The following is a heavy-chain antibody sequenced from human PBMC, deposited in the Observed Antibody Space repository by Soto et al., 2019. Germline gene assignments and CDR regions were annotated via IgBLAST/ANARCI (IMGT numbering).Heavy chain of an antibody. J-gene: IGHJ4*02. V-gene: IGHV4-34*01. Sequence: SETLSLTCAVYGGSFSGYYWTWIRQPPGKGLEWIGEINRSGSTNYKPSLRGRVTISVDTSKNQVSLKVSSVTAADTAVYYCARGRTLITGTSLDYWGQGTLVTVSS. CDR3: ARGRTLITGTSLDY. D-gene: IGHD1-20*01. CDR1: GGSFSGYY. CDR2: INRSGST.